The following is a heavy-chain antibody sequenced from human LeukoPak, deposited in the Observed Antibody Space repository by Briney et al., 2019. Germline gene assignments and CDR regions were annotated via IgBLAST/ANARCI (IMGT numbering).Heavy chain of an antibody. J-gene: IGHJ4*02. CDR2: TYYKSKWSS. CDR1: GDSVSSNSAV. D-gene: IGHD5-12*01. Sequence: SQTLSPTCAVSGDSVSSNSAVRNWIRQSPSRGLEWLGRTYYKSKWSSDFAISVKSRITINPDTSKNQFSLHLNSVTPEDTAVYYCARGDIALDYWGQGTLVTVSS. CDR3: ARGDIALDY. V-gene: IGHV6-1*01.